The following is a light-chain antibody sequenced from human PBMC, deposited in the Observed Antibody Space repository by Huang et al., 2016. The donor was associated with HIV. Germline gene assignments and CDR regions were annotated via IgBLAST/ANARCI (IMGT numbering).Light chain of an antibody. CDR2: KAS. CDR1: QSIISC. J-gene: IGKJ4*01. Sequence: DIQMTQSPPTLSASLGDKATITCRASQSIISCLAWYQQKPGNAPKLLIYKASTLESGVPSRLSGSGSGTEFTLTISSLQPDDFATYYCQQYNNYPRTFGEGTKVQIK. V-gene: IGKV1-5*03. CDR3: QQYNNYPRT.